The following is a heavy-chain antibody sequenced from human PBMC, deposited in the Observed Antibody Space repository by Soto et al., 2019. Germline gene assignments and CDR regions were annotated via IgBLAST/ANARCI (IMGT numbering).Heavy chain of an antibody. CDR2: IYWDDDK. D-gene: IGHD5-12*01. V-gene: IGHV2-5*02. CDR1: GFSLSTNGMG. J-gene: IGHJ4*02. Sequence: QITVKESGLTLVKPTETLTLTCTFSGFSLSTNGMGVGWIRQPPGKALEWLALIYWDDDKRYSPSLRSRLTIIKDTPKNPVDLTMTNKEPLDTAPYYCARLTRGVFDLDRLWEKFEYGGQGTLVNVPS. CDR3: ARLTRGVFDLDRLWEKFEY.